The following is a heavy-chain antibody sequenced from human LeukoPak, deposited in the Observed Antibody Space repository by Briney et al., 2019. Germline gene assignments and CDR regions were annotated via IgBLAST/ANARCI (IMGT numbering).Heavy chain of an antibody. J-gene: IGHJ4*02. D-gene: IGHD5-12*01. CDR3: ARGYSGYDSEYYFDY. CDR2: ISSSSSTI. Sequence: GGSLRLSCAASGFTFSSYSMNWVRQAPGKGLEWVSYISSSSSTIYYADSVKGRFTISRDNAKNSLYLQMNSLRAEDTAVYYCARGYSGYDSEYYFDYWGQGTLVTVSS. CDR1: GFTFSSYS. V-gene: IGHV3-48*01.